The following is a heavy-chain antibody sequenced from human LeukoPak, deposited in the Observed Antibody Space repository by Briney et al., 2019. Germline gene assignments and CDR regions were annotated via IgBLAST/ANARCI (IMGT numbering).Heavy chain of an antibody. CDR3: SVYGDYLTA. V-gene: IGHV3-30-3*01. CDR1: GFTFSSYA. D-gene: IGHD4-17*01. Sequence: GRSLRLSCAASGFTFSSYAMHWVRQAPGKGLEWVAVISYDGSNKYYADSVKGRFTISRDNSKNTPYLQMNSLRAEDTAVYYSSVYGDYLTAWGQGTLVTVSS. J-gene: IGHJ5*02. CDR2: ISYDGSNK.